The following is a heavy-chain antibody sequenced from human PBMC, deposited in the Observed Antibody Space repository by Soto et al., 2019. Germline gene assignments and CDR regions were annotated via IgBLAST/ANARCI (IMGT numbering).Heavy chain of an antibody. D-gene: IGHD6-13*01. Sequence: GGSLRLSYAASGFTFSSYAMHWVRQAPGKGLEWVAVISYDGSNKYYADSVKGRFTISRDNSKNTLYLQMNSLRAEDTAVYYCARARFESIAAAGTGLDYWGQGTLVTVSS. CDR3: ARARFESIAAAGTGLDY. J-gene: IGHJ4*02. V-gene: IGHV3-30-3*01. CDR2: ISYDGSNK. CDR1: GFTFSSYA.